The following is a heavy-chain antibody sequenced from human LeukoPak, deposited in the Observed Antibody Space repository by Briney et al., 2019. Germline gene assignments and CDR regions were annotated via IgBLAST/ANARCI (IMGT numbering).Heavy chain of an antibody. D-gene: IGHD1-7*01. CDR2: INPSGGST. J-gene: IGHJ4*02. CDR1: GYTFTGYY. CDR3: ARALIYNWNYVGFDY. Sequence: ASVKVSCKASGYTFTGYYMHWVRQAPGQGLEWMGWINPSGGSTSYAQKFQGRVTMTRDMSTSTVYMELSSLRSEDTAVYYCARALIYNWNYVGFDYWGQGTLVTVSS. V-gene: IGHV1-46*01.